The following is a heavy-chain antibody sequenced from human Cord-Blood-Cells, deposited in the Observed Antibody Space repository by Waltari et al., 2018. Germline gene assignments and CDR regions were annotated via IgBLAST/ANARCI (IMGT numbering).Heavy chain of an antibody. CDR2: IYYSGST. CDR3: ARQGKNYDFWSGYFVYFDY. D-gene: IGHD3-3*01. J-gene: IGHJ4*02. Sequence: IRQPPGKGLEWIGSIYYSGSTYYNPSLKSRVTISVDTSKNQFSLKLSSVTAADTAVYYCARQGKNYDFWSGYFVYFDYWGQGTLVTVSS. V-gene: IGHV4-39*01.